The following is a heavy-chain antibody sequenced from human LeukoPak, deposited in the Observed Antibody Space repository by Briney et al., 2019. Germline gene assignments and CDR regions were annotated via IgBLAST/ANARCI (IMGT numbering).Heavy chain of an antibody. CDR2: ISSAGSNK. CDR3: ARTDISGWSRPLDS. CDR1: GFPFSRYA. J-gene: IGHJ4*02. V-gene: IGHV3-30-3*01. D-gene: IGHD6-19*01. Sequence: GKSLRLSCAASGFPFSRYALHWVRPAPGKGLEGGAVISSAGSNKYYAGSVEGRFTISRDNYNNTLLLQMNSLRAEDTAVYYCARTDISGWSRPLDSWGQGTLVTVSS.